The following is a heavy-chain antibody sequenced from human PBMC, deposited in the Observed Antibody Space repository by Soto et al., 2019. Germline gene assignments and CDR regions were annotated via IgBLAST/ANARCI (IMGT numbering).Heavy chain of an antibody. CDR1: GFTFSSYW. D-gene: IGHD3-10*01. CDR2: IKQDGSEK. J-gene: IGHJ4*02. CDR3: ARESVRWCGESDGDFDC. V-gene: IGHV3-7*01. Sequence: EVQLVESGGGLVQPGGSLRLSCAASGFTFSSYWMSWVRQAPGKGLEWVANIKQDGSEKYYVDSVKGRFTISRDNAKKALYLQMNSLRAEDTAGYYCARESVRWCGESDGDFDCWGQGALGTVSS.